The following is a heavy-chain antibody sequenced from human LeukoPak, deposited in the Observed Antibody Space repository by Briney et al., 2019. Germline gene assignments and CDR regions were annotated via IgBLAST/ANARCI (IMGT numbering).Heavy chain of an antibody. CDR2: IYSGDST. J-gene: IGHJ4*02. CDR1: GFTVNTNY. Sequence: GGSLRLSCAASGFTVNTNYMSWVRQAPGKGLEWVSVIYSGDSTYYADSVKGRFTVSRDNSKNTLYLQMNSLRSEDTAVYYCSFLLYYDSSGYRTNFDYWGQGTLVTVSS. D-gene: IGHD3-22*01. CDR3: SFLLYYDSSGYRTNFDY. V-gene: IGHV3-53*05.